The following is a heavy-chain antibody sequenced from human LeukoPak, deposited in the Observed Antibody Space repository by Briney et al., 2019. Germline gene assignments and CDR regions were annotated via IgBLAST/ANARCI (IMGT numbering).Heavy chain of an antibody. V-gene: IGHV3-23*01. Sequence: GGSLRLPCGASGFRFSSYAMSWVRQAPGKGLEWVSSISGSGGSTYYTDSVKGRFAISRDNSKSTLYLQMNSLGTDDTALYYCVKGGQNYDFWRFDYWGRGTLVTASS. J-gene: IGHJ4*02. CDR3: VKGGQNYDFWRFDY. CDR2: ISGSGGST. CDR1: GFRFSSYA. D-gene: IGHD3-3*01.